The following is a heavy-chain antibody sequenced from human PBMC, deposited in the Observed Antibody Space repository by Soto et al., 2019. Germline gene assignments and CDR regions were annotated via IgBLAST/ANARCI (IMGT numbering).Heavy chain of an antibody. J-gene: IGHJ4*02. CDR3: ARGGGSYPNYFDY. CDR2: IKSDGSST. Sequence: EVQLVESGGGLVQPGGSLRLSCAASGFTFSSYWMHWVRQAPGKGLVWVSRIKSDGSSTSYADSVKGRFTISRANAKDSLYLQMNSLRAEDTAVYFCARGGGSYPNYFDYWGQGTLVTVSS. CDR1: GFTFSSYW. V-gene: IGHV3-74*01. D-gene: IGHD1-26*01.